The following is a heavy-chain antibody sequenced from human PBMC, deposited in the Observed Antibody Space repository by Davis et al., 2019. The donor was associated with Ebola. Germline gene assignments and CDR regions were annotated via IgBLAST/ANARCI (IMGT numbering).Heavy chain of an antibody. CDR2: IPYDGSNK. J-gene: IGHJ4*02. CDR1: GFAFSSYV. V-gene: IGHV3-30*03. Sequence: GESLKISCAASGFAFSSYVMHWVRQAPGKGLEWVAVIPYDGSNKYYADSVKGRVTISRDNSKNTLYLQMNSLRGEDTAVYYCARAPGPFDYWGQGTLVTVSS. CDR3: ARAPGPFDY.